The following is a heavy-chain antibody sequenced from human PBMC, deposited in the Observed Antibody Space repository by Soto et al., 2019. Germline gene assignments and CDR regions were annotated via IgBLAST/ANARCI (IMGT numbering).Heavy chain of an antibody. Sequence: QVQLQESGPGLVKPSETLSLTCTVSGGSISSYYWSWIRQPAGKGLEWIGRIYTSGSTNYNPSLKSRVTMSVDTSKNQFSLKLSSVTAADTAVYYCARETYYYDSSGYYYGFGYYGMDVWGQGTTVTVSS. V-gene: IGHV4-4*07. CDR2: IYTSGST. CDR3: ARETYYYDSSGYYYGFGYYGMDV. CDR1: GGSISSYY. D-gene: IGHD3-22*01. J-gene: IGHJ6*02.